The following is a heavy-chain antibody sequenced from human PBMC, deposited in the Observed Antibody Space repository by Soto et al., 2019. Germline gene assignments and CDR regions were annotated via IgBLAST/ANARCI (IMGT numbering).Heavy chain of an antibody. J-gene: IGHJ4*02. Sequence: RASVKVSCKASGYSFSGYYMHWVRQAPGQGLEWMGWINPNGGGSSYVQKFQGWVTMTRDTSISTVYMELSRLRSDDTAVYYCARGTSTFYDILTGHFDYWGQGTLVTVSS. CDR2: INPNGGGS. CDR3: ARGTSTFYDILTGHFDY. D-gene: IGHD3-9*01. V-gene: IGHV1-2*04. CDR1: GYSFSGYY.